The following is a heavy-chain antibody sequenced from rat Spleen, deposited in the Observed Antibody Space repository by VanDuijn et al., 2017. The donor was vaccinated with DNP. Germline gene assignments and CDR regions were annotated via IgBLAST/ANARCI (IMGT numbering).Heavy chain of an antibody. J-gene: IGHJ2*01. D-gene: IGHD1-2*01. Sequence: EVQLVESGGGLVQPGRSLKLSCAASGFTFSDYNMAWVRQAPKKGLEWVATIIYDGSRTYYRNSVKGRFTISRDNAKSTLYLQMNSLRSEDTATYYCTRDEQLYSFDYWGQGVMVTVSS. CDR1: GFTFSDYN. V-gene: IGHV5S10*01. CDR3: TRDEQLYSFDY. CDR2: IIYDGSRT.